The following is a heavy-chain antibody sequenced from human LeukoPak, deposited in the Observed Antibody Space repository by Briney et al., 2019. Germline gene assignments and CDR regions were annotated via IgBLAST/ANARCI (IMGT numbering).Heavy chain of an antibody. D-gene: IGHD1-1*01. CDR2: INTDGSST. Sequence: GGSLRLSCAASGFTFSSYWMHWVRQAPGKGLVWVSRINTDGSSTSYADSVKGRFTISRDNAKNTLYLQINSLRAEDTAVYYCARSGTSYYYYYYYMDVWGKGTTVTVSS. CDR3: ARSGTSYYYYYYYMDV. V-gene: IGHV3-74*01. J-gene: IGHJ6*03. CDR1: GFTFSSYW.